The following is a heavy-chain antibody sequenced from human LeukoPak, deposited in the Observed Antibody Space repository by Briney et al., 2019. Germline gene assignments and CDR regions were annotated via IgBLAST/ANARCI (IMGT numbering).Heavy chain of an antibody. Sequence: SETLSLTCAVYGGSFSGYYWSWIRQPPGKGLEWIGETNHSGSTNYNPSLKSRVTISVDTSKNQFSLKLSSVTAADTAVYYCARQPGYCSGGSCYPEGYFDYWGQGTLVTVSS. CDR3: ARQPGYCSGGSCYPEGYFDY. V-gene: IGHV4-34*01. D-gene: IGHD2-15*01. CDR2: TNHSGST. J-gene: IGHJ4*02. CDR1: GGSFSGYY.